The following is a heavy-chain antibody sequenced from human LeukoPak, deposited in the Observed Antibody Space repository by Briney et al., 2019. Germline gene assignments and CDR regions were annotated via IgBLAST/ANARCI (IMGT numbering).Heavy chain of an antibody. J-gene: IGHJ6*03. V-gene: IGHV1-69*13. Sequence: SVKVSCKASGGTFSSYAISWVRQAPGQGLEWMGGIIPIFGTANYAQKFQGRVTITADESTSTAYMELSSLRSEDTAVYYCARDRRTMVRGVNPGNYYYYYMDVWGKGTTVTVSS. D-gene: IGHD3-10*01. CDR3: ARDRRTMVRGVNPGNYYYYYMDV. CDR2: IIPIFGTA. CDR1: GGTFSSYA.